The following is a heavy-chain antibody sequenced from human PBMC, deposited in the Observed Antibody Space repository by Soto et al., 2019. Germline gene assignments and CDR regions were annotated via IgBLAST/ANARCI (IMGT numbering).Heavy chain of an antibody. J-gene: IGHJ6*02. CDR1: GFTFSDYY. CDR2: ISSSSSYT. D-gene: IGHD6-13*01. Sequence: QVQLVESGGGLVKPGGSLRLSCAASGFTFSDYYMSWIRQAPGKGLEWVSYISSSSSYTNYADSVKGRFTISRDNAKNSLYLQMNSVRAEDTAVYYCARVGYGQNLIYYYGMDVWGQGTTVTVSS. CDR3: ARVGYGQNLIYYYGMDV. V-gene: IGHV3-11*06.